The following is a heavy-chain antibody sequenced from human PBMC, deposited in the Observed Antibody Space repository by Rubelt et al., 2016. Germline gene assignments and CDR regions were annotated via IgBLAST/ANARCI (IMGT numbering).Heavy chain of an antibody. D-gene: IGHD4-17*01. CDR1: GFTFSDYS. J-gene: IGHJ4*02. CDR2: ISGSGDRT. V-gene: IGHV3-23*04. Sequence: EVQLVESGGGLVKPWGSLRLSCEASGFTFSDYSMHWVRQAPGKGLDWVSAISGSGDRTYYADSVRGRFTVSSDDSTNTLFLQMNRLRPEDTAVYYCAREAVTTGYWGQGTLVTVSS. CDR3: AREAVTTGY.